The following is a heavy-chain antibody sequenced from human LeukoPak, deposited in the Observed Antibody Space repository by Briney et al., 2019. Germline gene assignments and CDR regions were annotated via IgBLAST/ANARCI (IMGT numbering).Heavy chain of an antibody. Sequence: GSLRLSCAASGFTFSSYGMHWVRQAPGKGLEWVAVISYDGSNKYYADSVKGRFTISRDNSKNTLYLQMNSLRAEDTAVYYCAKDSIVWFGENWPLDYWGQGTLVTVSS. D-gene: IGHD3-10*01. CDR1: GFTFSSYG. CDR2: ISYDGSNK. V-gene: IGHV3-30*18. CDR3: AKDSIVWFGENWPLDY. J-gene: IGHJ4*02.